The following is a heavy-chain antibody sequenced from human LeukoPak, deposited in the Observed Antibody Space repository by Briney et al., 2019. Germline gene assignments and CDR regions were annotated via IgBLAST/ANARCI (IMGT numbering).Heavy chain of an antibody. V-gene: IGHV3-53*01. Sequence: GGSLRLSCAASGFTVGNNYMSWVRQAPGKGLEWVSVIYSGGSTYYADSVKGRFTISRDTSKNTLSLQMNSLRAEDTAVCYCASLSLGHYWGQGTLVTVSS. D-gene: IGHD6-6*01. CDR1: GFTVGNNY. CDR2: IYSGGST. J-gene: IGHJ4*02. CDR3: ASLSLGHY.